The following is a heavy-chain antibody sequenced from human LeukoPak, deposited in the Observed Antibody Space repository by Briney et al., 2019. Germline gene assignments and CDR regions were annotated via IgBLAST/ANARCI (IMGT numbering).Heavy chain of an antibody. CDR3: ARDPYGSGSLDPNWFDP. CDR1: GGSFSGYY. CDR2: INHSGST. J-gene: IGHJ5*02. D-gene: IGHD3-10*01. Sequence: SETLSLTCAVYGGSFSGYYWSWIRQPPGKGLEWIGEINHSGSTNYNPSLKSRVTMSVDTSKNQFSLKLSSVTAADTAVYYCARDPYGSGSLDPNWFDPWGQGTLVTVSS. V-gene: IGHV4-34*01.